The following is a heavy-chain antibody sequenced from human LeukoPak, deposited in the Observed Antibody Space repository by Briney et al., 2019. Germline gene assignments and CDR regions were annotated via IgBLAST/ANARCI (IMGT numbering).Heavy chain of an antibody. CDR3: ASTYCSDGSCYWFSLDY. J-gene: IGHJ4*02. D-gene: IGHD2-15*01. Sequence: ASVKVSCKASGYTFTSYYMHWLRQAPGQGLEWMGIINPSGGSTNYAQKFQGRVTMTRDMSTSTVYMELSSVRSDDTAVYYCASTYCSDGSCYWFSLDYWGQGTLVTVSS. CDR1: GYTFTSYY. CDR2: INPSGGST. V-gene: IGHV1-46*01.